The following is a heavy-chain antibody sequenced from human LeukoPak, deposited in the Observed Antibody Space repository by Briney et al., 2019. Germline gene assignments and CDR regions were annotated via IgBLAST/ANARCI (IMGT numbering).Heavy chain of an antibody. V-gene: IGHV4-59*01. CDR3: ARGSDCSSTSCYGDDAFDI. CDR2: IYYSGST. Sequence: SETLSLTCTVSGGSISSYYWSRIRQPPGKGLEWIGYIYYSGSTNYNPSLKSRVTISVDTSKNQFSLKLSSVTAADTAVYYCARGSDCSSTSCYGDDAFDIWGQGTMVTVSS. CDR1: GGSISSYY. J-gene: IGHJ3*02. D-gene: IGHD2-2*01.